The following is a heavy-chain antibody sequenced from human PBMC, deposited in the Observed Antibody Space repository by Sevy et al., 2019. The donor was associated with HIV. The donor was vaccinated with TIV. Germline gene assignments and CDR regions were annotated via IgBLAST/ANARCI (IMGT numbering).Heavy chain of an antibody. Sequence: GGSLRLSCAASGFSFSIYSMNWVRQAPGRGLEWVSHMSNTGSTIHYADSVKGRFTISRDNAKNSLYLQMNSLRAEDTAVYYCASQRGGYERLYYFDYWGQGTLVTVSS. J-gene: IGHJ4*02. CDR3: ASQRGGYERLYYFDY. CDR1: GFSFSIYS. CDR2: MSNTGSTI. V-gene: IGHV3-48*01. D-gene: IGHD5-12*01.